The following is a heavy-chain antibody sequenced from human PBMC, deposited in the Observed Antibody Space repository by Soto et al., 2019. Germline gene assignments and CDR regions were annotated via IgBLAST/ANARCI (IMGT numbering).Heavy chain of an antibody. CDR3: ARVVGEAGMDV. CDR2: IYYSGST. CDR1: GGSISSYY. D-gene: IGHD3-10*01. Sequence: QVQLQESGPGLVKPSETLSLTCTVSGGSISSYYWSWIRQPPGKGLEWIGYIYYSGSTNYNPSLKSRVTISVDTSKNQFSLKLSSVTAADPAVYYCARVVGEAGMDVWGQGTTVTVSS. V-gene: IGHV4-59*01. J-gene: IGHJ6*02.